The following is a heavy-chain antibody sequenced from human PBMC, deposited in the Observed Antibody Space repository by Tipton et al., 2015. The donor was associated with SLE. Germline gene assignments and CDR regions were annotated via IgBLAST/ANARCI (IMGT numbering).Heavy chain of an antibody. CDR3: ARMKLRYGETDWSGSYRGWFDP. CDR1: GGSVSSYY. Sequence: TLSLTCTVSGGSVSSYYWNWIRQTPGKGLQWIGYVYPSGSTNYNPSLKSRVTISIDTSTNKLSLNMRSVTAAVTANYYCARMKLRYGETDWSGSYRGWFDPWGLGTLVTVSS. J-gene: IGHJ5*02. D-gene: IGHD3-3*01. CDR2: VYPSGST. V-gene: IGHV4-4*08.